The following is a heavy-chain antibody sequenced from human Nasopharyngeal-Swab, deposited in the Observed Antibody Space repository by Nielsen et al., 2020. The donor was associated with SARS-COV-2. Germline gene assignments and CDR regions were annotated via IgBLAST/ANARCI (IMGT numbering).Heavy chain of an antibody. J-gene: IGHJ5*02. Sequence: SETLSLTCTVSGGSVSSGTYYWSWIRQPPGKGLEWIGDFSYSGSTNYNPSLKSRVTISIDTSKNQFSLKLSSVTAADTAVYYCASVYYDSSGYYYWFDPWGQGTLVTVSS. CDR3: ASVYYDSSGYYYWFDP. CDR2: FSYSGST. D-gene: IGHD3-22*01. V-gene: IGHV4-61*01. CDR1: GGSVSSGTYY.